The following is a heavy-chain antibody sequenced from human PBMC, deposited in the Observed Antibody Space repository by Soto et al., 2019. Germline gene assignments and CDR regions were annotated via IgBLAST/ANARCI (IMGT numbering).Heavy chain of an antibody. CDR1: GGSISSSSYY. V-gene: IGHV4-39*01. D-gene: IGHD3-3*02. CDR3: ASPKIAFYNWFDP. CDR2: IYYSGST. J-gene: IGHJ5*02. Sequence: QLQLQESGPGLVKPSETLSLTCTVSGGSISSSSYYWGWIRQPPGKGLEWIGSIYYSGSTYYNPSLQSHVTIPVATSKNQFSLKPSSVTAADTAVYYCASPKIAFYNWFDPWGQGTLVTVSS.